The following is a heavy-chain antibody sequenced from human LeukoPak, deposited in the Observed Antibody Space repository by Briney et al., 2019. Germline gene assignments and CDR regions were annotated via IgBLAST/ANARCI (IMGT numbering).Heavy chain of an antibody. CDR3: ARDRVGQQLVGRNYYYYYMDV. CDR2: IYYSGST. V-gene: IGHV4-59*01. D-gene: IGHD6-13*01. CDR1: GGSISSYY. J-gene: IGHJ6*03. Sequence: KTSETLSLTCTVSGGSISSYYWSWIRQPPGKGLEWIGYIYYSGSTNYNPSLKSQVTISVDTSKNQFSLKLSSVTAADTAVYYCARDRVGQQLVGRNYYYYYMDVWGKGTTVTISS.